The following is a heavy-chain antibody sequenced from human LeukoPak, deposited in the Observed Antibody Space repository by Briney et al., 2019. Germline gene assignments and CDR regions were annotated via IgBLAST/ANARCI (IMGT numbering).Heavy chain of an antibody. J-gene: IGHJ6*03. CDR1: GGSTSDYF. Sequence: SETLSLTCTVSGGSTSDYFWSWIRQPPGKGLEWIGYVYNSGNTNYNPSLKSRVTISVDTSKNQFSLKLSSVTAEDTAVYYCARRGYYMDVWGKGITVTVSS. V-gene: IGHV4-59*01. CDR3: ARRGYYMDV. CDR2: VYNSGNT.